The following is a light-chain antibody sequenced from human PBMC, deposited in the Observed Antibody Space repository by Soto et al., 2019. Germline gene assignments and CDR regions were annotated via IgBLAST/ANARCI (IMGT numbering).Light chain of an antibody. CDR1: SSNIGAGYD. V-gene: IGLV1-40*01. CDR2: GNS. Sequence: QSVLTQPPSVSGAPGQRVTISCTGRSSNIGAGYDVHWYEQLPGTAPKLLIYGNSNRPSGVPDRFSGSKSGTSASLAITGLQAEDEAGYYCQSYDSSLSGWVFGGGTKLTVL. J-gene: IGLJ3*02. CDR3: QSYDSSLSGWV.